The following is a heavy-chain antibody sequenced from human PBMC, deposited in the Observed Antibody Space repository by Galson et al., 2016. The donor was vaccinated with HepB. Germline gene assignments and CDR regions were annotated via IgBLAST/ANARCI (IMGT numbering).Heavy chain of an antibody. Sequence: QSGAEVTNPGASVKVSCQGSGYRFSSYSITWVRQAPGQGLEWMGCVSGYSGNTKYAQKFQGRVTMTTDTSTSTAYMELRSLRSDDTALYYCARDLGYCGGDCFFDCFDPWGQGTLVSVSS. CDR2: VSGYSGNT. CDR1: GYRFSSYS. D-gene: IGHD2-21*02. J-gene: IGHJ5*02. CDR3: ARDLGYCGGDCFFDCFDP. V-gene: IGHV1-18*01.